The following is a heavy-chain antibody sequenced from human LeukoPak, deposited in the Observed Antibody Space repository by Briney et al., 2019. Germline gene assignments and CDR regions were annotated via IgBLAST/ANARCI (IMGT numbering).Heavy chain of an antibody. J-gene: IGHJ4*02. CDR1: GFTFSDYY. V-gene: IGHV3-11*01. D-gene: IGHD4-23*01. CDR3: ARDQGGDYGGNEWEFDY. Sequence: PGGSLRLSCAASGFTFSDYYMSWIRQAPGRGLEWVSYISSSGSTIYYPDSVKGRFTNSRDNAKNSLYLQMNSLRAEDTAVYYCARDQGGDYGGNEWEFDYWGQGTLVTVSS. CDR2: ISSSGSTI.